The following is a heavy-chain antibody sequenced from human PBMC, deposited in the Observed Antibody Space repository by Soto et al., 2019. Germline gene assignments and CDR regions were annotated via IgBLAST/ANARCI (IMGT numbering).Heavy chain of an antibody. CDR1: GGSISSYG. V-gene: IGHV4-59*08. CDR2: IYYSGST. J-gene: IGHJ3*02. D-gene: IGHD3-22*01. CDR3: ARQRGIVVAHDAFDI. Sequence: SETLSLTCTVSGGSISSYGWSWIRQPPGKGLEWIGYIYYSGSTNYNPSLKSRVTISVDTSKNQFSLKLSSVTAADTAVYYCARQRGIVVAHDAFDIWGQGTMVTVSS.